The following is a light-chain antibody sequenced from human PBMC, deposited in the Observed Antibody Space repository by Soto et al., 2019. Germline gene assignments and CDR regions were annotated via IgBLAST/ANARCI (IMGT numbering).Light chain of an antibody. V-gene: IGLV2-14*03. CDR3: NSSTTRTTMI. CDR1: SSDIGAYNY. Sequence: QSVLTQPASVSGSPGQSITISCTGTSSDIGAYNYVSWYQQHPGEDPKLILYDVNIRPSGVSNRFSGSKSGNTASLTISGFKDEDEDDYYCNSSTTRTTMIFGGGTKLTVL. CDR2: DVN. J-gene: IGLJ2*01.